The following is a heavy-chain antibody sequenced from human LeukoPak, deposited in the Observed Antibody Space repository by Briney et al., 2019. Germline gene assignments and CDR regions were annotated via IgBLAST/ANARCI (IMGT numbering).Heavy chain of an antibody. CDR3: AKDRNGGGDCFDY. CDR2: ISGSGGST. Sequence: GGTLRLSCAASGFTFSSYAMSWVRQAPGKGLEWVSAISGSGGSTYYADSVKGRFTISRDNSKNTLYLQMNGLRAEDTAVYYCAKDRNGGGDCFDYWGQGTLVTVSS. D-gene: IGHD2-21*01. J-gene: IGHJ4*02. V-gene: IGHV3-23*01. CDR1: GFTFSSYA.